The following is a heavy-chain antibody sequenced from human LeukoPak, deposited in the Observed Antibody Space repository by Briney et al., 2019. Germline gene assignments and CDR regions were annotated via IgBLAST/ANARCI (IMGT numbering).Heavy chain of an antibody. CDR1: GFTFSSYW. J-gene: IGHJ6*03. Sequence: QAGGSLRLSCAASGFTFSSYWMSWVRQPPGKGLEWVANIKEDGSEKYYVDSAKGRFTISRDNAKNSLYLQMNGLRAEDTAVYYCAKGGGYEAQYYYYYLDVWGKGTTVTISS. V-gene: IGHV3-7*01. CDR3: AKGGGYEAQYYYYYLDV. CDR2: IKEDGSEK. D-gene: IGHD5-12*01.